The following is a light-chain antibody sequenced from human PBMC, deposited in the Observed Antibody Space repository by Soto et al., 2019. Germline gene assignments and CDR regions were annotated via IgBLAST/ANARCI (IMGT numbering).Light chain of an antibody. J-gene: IGKJ4*01. Sequence: TQSPSTLSASVGDRVTITCRASQSINRWLAWYQQRPGKAPKILIHKASSLEAGVPSRFSGSDSGTEFTLTISSVQPDDFATYFCLQYNIYPLSFGGGTKVEIK. CDR1: QSINRW. CDR3: LQYNIYPLS. V-gene: IGKV1-5*03. CDR2: KAS.